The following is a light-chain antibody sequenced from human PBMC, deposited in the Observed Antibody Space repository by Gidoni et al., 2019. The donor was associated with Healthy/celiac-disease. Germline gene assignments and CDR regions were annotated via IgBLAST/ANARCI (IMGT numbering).Light chain of an antibody. Sequence: DIQMTQSPSSLSASVGDRVTITCRASQSISSYLNWYQQKPGKAPKLLIYAASSLQSGVPSRFSGSGSGTDFTLTINSLQPEDFATYYCQQSYSLTFGGGTKVEIK. CDR2: AAS. CDR1: QSISSY. CDR3: QQSYSLT. J-gene: IGKJ4*01. V-gene: IGKV1-39*01.